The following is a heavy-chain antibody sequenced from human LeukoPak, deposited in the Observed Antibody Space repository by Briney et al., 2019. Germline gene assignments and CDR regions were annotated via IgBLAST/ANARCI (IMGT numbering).Heavy chain of an antibody. V-gene: IGHV4-4*02. D-gene: IGHD3-16*01. CDR1: GGSISSSNW. CDR2: IYPSGST. J-gene: IGHJ4*02. CDR3: ARSIQVWPHPTFGY. Sequence: SETLSLTCAVSGGSISSSNWWTWVRQPPGKGLEWIGEIYPSGSTNYNPSLKSRVTISVDTSKNQFTLNLSSVTAADTAVYFWARSIQVWPHPTFGYWGQGTLVTVSS.